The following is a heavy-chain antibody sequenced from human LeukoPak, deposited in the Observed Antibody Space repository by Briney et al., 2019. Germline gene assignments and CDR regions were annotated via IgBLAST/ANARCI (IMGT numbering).Heavy chain of an antibody. CDR3: AKRGVVIRVILVGFHKEAYYFDS. D-gene: IGHD3-22*01. J-gene: IGHJ4*02. Sequence: GGSLLLSCAVSGITLSNYGMSWVRPAPGKGLEWVADISDSGGRTNDADSVKGRFTISRDNPKNTLYLQMNSLRAEDTAVYFCAKRGVVIRVILVGFHKEAYYFDSWGQGALVTVSS. V-gene: IGHV3-23*01. CDR2: ISDSGGRT. CDR1: GITLSNYG.